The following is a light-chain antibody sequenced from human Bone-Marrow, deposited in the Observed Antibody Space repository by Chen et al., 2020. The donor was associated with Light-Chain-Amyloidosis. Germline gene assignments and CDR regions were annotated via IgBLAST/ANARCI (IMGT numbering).Light chain of an antibody. CDR3: QQYGTSPLT. V-gene: IGKV3-20*01. Sequence: EIVLLQSPGTLSLSPGEGANLSCRASQTISSNYLTWYQQKFGQAPRLLIYGSASRATGIPYRFTGSGSGTDCALTINRLEPEDFARYYCQQYGTSPLTFGGGTKVEIK. J-gene: IGKJ4*01. CDR1: QTISSNY. CDR2: GSA.